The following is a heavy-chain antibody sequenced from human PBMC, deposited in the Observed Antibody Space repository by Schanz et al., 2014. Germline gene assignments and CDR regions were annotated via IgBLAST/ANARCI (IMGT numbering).Heavy chain of an antibody. Sequence: EVELVESGGGLVQPGGSLRLSCAASGFSFSDHAMDWVRQAPGKGPEWVSYIGSSSSRIDHADSVKGRLTISRDNSKNTLYLQVNSLRAEDTAGEYCTRDVRLDRRGNWFDPWGQGTLVTVSS. CDR1: GFSFSDHA. CDR2: IGSSSSRI. J-gene: IGHJ5*02. V-gene: IGHV3-48*01. D-gene: IGHD1-1*01. CDR3: TRDVRLDRRGNWFDP.